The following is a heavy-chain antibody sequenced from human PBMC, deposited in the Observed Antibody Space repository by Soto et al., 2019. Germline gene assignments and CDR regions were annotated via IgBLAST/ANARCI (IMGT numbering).Heavy chain of an antibody. D-gene: IGHD3-22*01. Sequence: GASVKVSCKASGGTFSSYAISWVRQAPGQGLEWMGGIIPIFGTANYAQKFQGRVTITADESTSTAYMELSSLRSEHTAVYYCARGGYYYDSSGYIGYWGQGTLVTVSS. J-gene: IGHJ4*02. CDR3: ARGGYYYDSSGYIGY. CDR2: IIPIFGTA. V-gene: IGHV1-69*13. CDR1: GGTFSSYA.